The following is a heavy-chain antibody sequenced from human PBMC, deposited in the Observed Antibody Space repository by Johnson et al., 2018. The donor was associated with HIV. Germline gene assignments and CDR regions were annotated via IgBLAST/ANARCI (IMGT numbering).Heavy chain of an antibody. D-gene: IGHD6-19*01. Sequence: QVQLVESGGGVVQPGRSLRLSCAASGFTFSSYAMHWVRQAPGKGLEWVSVIYSGGNTYYADSVKGRFTISRDNSKNTLYLQMNSLRAEDTALYYCAKDRSTGWYPAFDIWGQGTMVIVSS. CDR2: IYSGGNT. J-gene: IGHJ3*02. CDR1: GFTFSSYA. CDR3: AKDRSTGWYPAFDI. V-gene: IGHV3-NL1*01.